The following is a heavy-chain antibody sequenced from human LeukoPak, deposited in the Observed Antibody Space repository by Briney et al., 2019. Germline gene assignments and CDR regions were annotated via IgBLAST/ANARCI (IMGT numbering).Heavy chain of an antibody. Sequence: GASVKVSCKASGYTFNDYYVHWVRQAPGQGLEWMGYFNPNNGGTSYAQKFQGRVTMTRDTSISTAYMELSRLRSDDTAVYYCAKGFPHYYDSSGPTYWGQGTLVTVSS. CDR2: FNPNNGGT. J-gene: IGHJ4*02. V-gene: IGHV1-2*02. CDR3: AKGFPHYYDSSGPTY. D-gene: IGHD3-22*01. CDR1: GYTFNDYY.